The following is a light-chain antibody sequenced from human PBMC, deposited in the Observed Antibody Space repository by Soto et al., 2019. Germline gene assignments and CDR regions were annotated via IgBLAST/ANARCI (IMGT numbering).Light chain of an antibody. Sequence: QSALTQPASVSGSPGQSITISCTGTSSDVGGYNYVSWYQQHPGKAPKLMIYEVNYRPSGVSNRFSGSKSGNTASLTISGLQAEDEADYYCSSYKSSSTGVFGTGTKVTLL. CDR3: SSYKSSSTGV. J-gene: IGLJ1*01. CDR2: EVN. CDR1: SSDVGGYNY. V-gene: IGLV2-14*01.